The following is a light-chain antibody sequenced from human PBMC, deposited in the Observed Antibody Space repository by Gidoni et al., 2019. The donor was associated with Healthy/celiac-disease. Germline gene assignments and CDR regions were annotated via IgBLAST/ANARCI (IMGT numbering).Light chain of an antibody. V-gene: IGKV3-11*01. J-gene: IGKJ4*01. Sequence: DIVLTQSPATLSLSPGERATLSGRPSQSVSSYLAWYQQKPGQAPRLLIYDASNRATGIPARFSGSGSGTDCTLTISSLEPEDFAVDYCQQRSNWLTFGGGTKVEIK. CDR2: DAS. CDR1: QSVSSY. CDR3: QQRSNWLT.